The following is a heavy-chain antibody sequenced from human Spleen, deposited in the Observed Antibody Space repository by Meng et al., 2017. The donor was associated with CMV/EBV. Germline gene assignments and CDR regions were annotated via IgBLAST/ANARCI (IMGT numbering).Heavy chain of an antibody. D-gene: IGHD3-3*01. Sequence: ESLKISCAASGFTFDDYGMSWVRQAPGKGLEWVSGINWNGGSTGYADSVKGRFTISRDNAKNSLYLQMNSLRAEDTALYYCARQNRITIFGVVHYGMDVWGQGTTVTVSS. V-gene: IGHV3-20*04. CDR1: GFTFDDYG. J-gene: IGHJ6*02. CDR3: ARQNRITIFGVVHYGMDV. CDR2: INWNGGST.